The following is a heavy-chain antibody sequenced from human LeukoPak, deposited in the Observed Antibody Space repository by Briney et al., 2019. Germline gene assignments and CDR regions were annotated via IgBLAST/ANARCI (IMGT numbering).Heavy chain of an antibody. CDR3: ARRSAFLNAFDI. CDR1: GGSISSYY. Sequence: SETLSLTCSVSGGSISSYYWSWIRQPPGKRLEWIGYIYYSGSTNYNPSLKSRVTISVDTSKNQFSLKLTSVTAADTAVYYCARRSAFLNAFDIWGQGTLVTVSS. V-gene: IGHV4-59*01. J-gene: IGHJ3*02. CDR2: IYYSGST.